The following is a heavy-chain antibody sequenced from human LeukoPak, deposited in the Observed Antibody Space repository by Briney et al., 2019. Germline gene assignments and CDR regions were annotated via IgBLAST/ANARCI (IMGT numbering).Heavy chain of an antibody. CDR2: IIPIFGTA. Sequence: GASVKVSCKASGGTFSSYAISWVRQAPGQGLEWMGGIIPIFGTANYAQKFQGRVTITTDESTSTAYMELSSLRSEDTAVYYCARGDNIVVVPAAIRDYYYYMDVWGKGTTVTVSS. J-gene: IGHJ6*03. CDR1: GGTFSSYA. CDR3: ARGDNIVVVPAAIRDYYYYMDV. V-gene: IGHV1-69*05. D-gene: IGHD2-2*02.